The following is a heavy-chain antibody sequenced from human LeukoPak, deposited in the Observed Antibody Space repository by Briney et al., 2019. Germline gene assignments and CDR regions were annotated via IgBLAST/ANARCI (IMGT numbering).Heavy chain of an antibody. D-gene: IGHD3-16*02. V-gene: IGHV3-20*04. CDR3: ARQNKNDYSWGNYRTNYFDY. Sequence: PGGSLRLSCPANGFTLDNYGLSWVRQAPRKGLEWVSGINWHGGSTGYADSVKGRLTISRDNAKKSLYLQMNSLRAEDTALYYCARQNKNDYSWGNYRTNYFDYWGQGTLVTVSS. J-gene: IGHJ4*02. CDR2: INWHGGST. CDR1: GFTLDNYG.